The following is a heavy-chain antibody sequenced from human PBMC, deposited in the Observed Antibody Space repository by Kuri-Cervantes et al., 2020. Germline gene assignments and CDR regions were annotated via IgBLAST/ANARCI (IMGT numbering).Heavy chain of an antibody. Sequence: GGSLRLSCAASGFTFSSYAVHWVRQAPGKGLEWVAVIWYDGSNKYYADSVKGRFTISRDNSKNTLYLQMNSLRAEDTAVYYCARGAGRYCSGGSCYYFDYWGQGTLVTVSS. CDR3: ARGAGRYCSGGSCYYFDY. CDR1: GFTFSSYA. J-gene: IGHJ4*02. D-gene: IGHD2-15*01. CDR2: IWYDGSNK. V-gene: IGHV3-33*08.